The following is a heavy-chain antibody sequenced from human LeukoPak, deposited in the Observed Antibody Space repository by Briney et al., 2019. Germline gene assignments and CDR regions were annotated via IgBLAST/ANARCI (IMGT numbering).Heavy chain of an antibody. CDR3: AKDLRPKDYIVLMVYAIGF. D-gene: IGHD2-8*01. CDR1: GFTFSSYA. Sequence: GGSLRLSXAASGFTFSSYAMSWVRQAPGKGLEWVAFIRYDGSNKYYADSVKGRFTISRDNSKNTLYLQMNSLRAEDTAVYYCAKDLRPKDYIVLMVYAIGFWGQGTLVTVSS. J-gene: IGHJ4*02. V-gene: IGHV3-30*02. CDR2: IRYDGSNK.